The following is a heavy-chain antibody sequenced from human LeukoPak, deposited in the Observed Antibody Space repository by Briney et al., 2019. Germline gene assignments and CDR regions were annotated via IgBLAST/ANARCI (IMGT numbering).Heavy chain of an antibody. CDR2: IYYSGST. V-gene: IGHV4-59*08. CDR3: ARHCSSTSCYQWDAFDI. Sequence: PSETLSLTCTVSGGSISSYYWSWIRQPPGKGLEWIGYIYYSGSTNYNPSLKSRVTISVDTSKDQFSLKLSSVTAADTAVYYCARHCSSTSCYQWDAFDIWGQGTMVTVSS. D-gene: IGHD2-2*01. CDR1: GGSISSYY. J-gene: IGHJ3*02.